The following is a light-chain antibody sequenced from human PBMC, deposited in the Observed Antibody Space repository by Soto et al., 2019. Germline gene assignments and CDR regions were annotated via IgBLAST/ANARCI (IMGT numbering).Light chain of an antibody. Sequence: QAVVTQPPSVSGTPGQRVTISCTGSXSNIGAGYDVHWYQQLPGTAPKLLIYGNSNRPSGVPDRFSGSKSGTSASLAITGLQAEDEADYYCQSYDSSLSGSVFGGGTKLTVL. CDR2: GNS. J-gene: IGLJ3*02. CDR3: QSYDSSLSGSV. V-gene: IGLV1-40*01. CDR1: XSNIGAGYD.